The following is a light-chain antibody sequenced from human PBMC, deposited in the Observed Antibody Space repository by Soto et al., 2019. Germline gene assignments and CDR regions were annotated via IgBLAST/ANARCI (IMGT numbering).Light chain of an antibody. CDR1: QSINSH. V-gene: IGKV1-39*01. CDR3: QQSYSTPIT. Sequence: IKLTQSPSSLSASVGATVTLTCRASQSINSHLNWYQQKPGKAPNLLIYTASSLQSGVPSRFSGSGSGTDFTLTISSLQPEDFATYYCQQSYSTPITFGQGTRLEIK. J-gene: IGKJ5*01. CDR2: TAS.